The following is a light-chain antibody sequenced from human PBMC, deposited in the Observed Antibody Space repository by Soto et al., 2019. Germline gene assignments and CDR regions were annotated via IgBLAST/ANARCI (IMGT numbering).Light chain of an antibody. J-gene: IGKJ5*01. Sequence: DIQMTQSPSSLSSSVGNRVTITCLASQSISTYLNWYQKKPGKAPNLLIYDASRLQSGVPSRFSGSGSGTDFTLTISSLQPEDFATYYCQQSYNTPITFGQGTRLEIK. CDR3: QQSYNTPIT. V-gene: IGKV1-39*01. CDR2: DAS. CDR1: QSISTY.